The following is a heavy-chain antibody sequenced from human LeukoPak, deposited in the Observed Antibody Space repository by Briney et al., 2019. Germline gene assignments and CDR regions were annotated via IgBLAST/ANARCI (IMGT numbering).Heavy chain of an antibody. V-gene: IGHV1-8*02. CDR3: ARGDCSSTSCYVDFDP. J-gene: IGHJ5*02. D-gene: IGHD2-2*01. Sequence: GASVKVSCKASGYTFTSYDINWVRQATGQGLEWMGWMNPNSGNTGYAQKFQGRVTMTRDTSISTAYMELSRLRSDDTAVYYCARGDCSSTSCYVDFDPWGQGTLVTASS. CDR1: GYTFTSYD. CDR2: MNPNSGNT.